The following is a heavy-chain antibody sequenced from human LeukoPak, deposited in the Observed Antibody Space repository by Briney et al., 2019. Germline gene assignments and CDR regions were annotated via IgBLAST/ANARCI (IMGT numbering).Heavy chain of an antibody. CDR2: IVPIFGTA. V-gene: IGHV1-69*13. Sequence: SVKVSCKASGGTFSSYAISWVRQAPGQGLEWMGGIVPIFGTANYAQKFQGRVTITADESTSTAYMELSSLRSEDTAVYYCARQGGDIVVVPAARMHFDYWGQGTLVTVSS. D-gene: IGHD2-2*01. CDR1: GGTFSSYA. J-gene: IGHJ4*02. CDR3: ARQGGDIVVVPAARMHFDY.